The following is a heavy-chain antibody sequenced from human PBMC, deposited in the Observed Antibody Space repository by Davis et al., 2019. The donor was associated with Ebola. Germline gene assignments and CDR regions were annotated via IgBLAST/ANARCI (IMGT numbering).Heavy chain of an antibody. CDR3: ARSSSWDLYYYYYYMDV. J-gene: IGHJ6*03. CDR1: GYTFTGYY. Sequence: ASVKVSCKASGYTFTGYYMHWVRQAPGQGLEWMGWINPNSGGTNYAQKFQGRVTITRNTSISTAYMELSSLRSEDTAVYYCARSSSWDLYYYYYYMDVWGKGTTVTVSS. CDR2: INPNSGGT. V-gene: IGHV1-2*02. D-gene: IGHD6-13*01.